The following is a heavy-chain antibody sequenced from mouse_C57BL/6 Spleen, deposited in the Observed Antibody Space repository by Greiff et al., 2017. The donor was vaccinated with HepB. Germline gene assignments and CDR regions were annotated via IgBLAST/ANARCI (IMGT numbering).Heavy chain of an antibody. Sequence: DVHLVESGGGLVKPGGSLKLSCAASGFTFSSYAMSWVRQTPEKRLEWVATISDGGSYTYYPDNVKGRFTISRDNAKNNLYLQMSHLKSEDTAMYYCARDPRDHDGGYWGQGTLVTVS. J-gene: IGHJ3*01. CDR2: ISDGGSYT. CDR1: GFTFSSYA. V-gene: IGHV5-4*01. CDR3: ARDPRDHDGGY. D-gene: IGHD2-4*01.